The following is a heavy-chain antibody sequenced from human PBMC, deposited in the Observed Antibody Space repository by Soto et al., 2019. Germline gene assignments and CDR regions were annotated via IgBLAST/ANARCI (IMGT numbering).Heavy chain of an antibody. D-gene: IGHD3-3*01. J-gene: IGHJ5*02. CDR2: ISSSSSTI. V-gene: IGHV3-48*02. CDR1: GCTFSSYS. Sequence: GSLRLSCVASGCTFSSYSMNWVRQAPGKGLEWVSYISSSSSTIYYADSVKGRFTISRDNAKNSLYLQMNSLRDEDTAVYYCGRLLIFWRGFWFDPGGQEPRAT. CDR3: GRLLIFWRGFWFDP.